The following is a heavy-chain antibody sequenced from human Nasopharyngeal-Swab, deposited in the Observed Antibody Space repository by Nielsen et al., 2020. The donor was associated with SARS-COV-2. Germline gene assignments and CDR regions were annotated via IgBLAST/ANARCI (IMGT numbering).Heavy chain of an antibody. D-gene: IGHD6-19*01. J-gene: IGHJ2*01. Sequence: SDILSLTFTVSGGSIGSGGYYWSWIRQHPGKGLGWIGYIYYIGSTYYNLSLKSRVTISVDTSKNHFSLKLSSVTATDTAVYYCARATTPIAVAGPRGWYFDIWGRGTLVTVSS. V-gene: IGHV4-31*03. CDR2: IYYIGST. CDR1: GGSIGSGGYY. CDR3: ARATTPIAVAGPRGWYFDI.